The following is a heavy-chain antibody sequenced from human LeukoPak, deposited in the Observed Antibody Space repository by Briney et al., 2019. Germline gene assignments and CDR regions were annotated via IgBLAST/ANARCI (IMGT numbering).Heavy chain of an antibody. Sequence: PGGSLRLSCAASGFTFSSYGMHWVRQAPGKGLEWVAVVSYDGSNKYYADSVKGRFTISRDNSKNTLYLQMNSLRAEDTAVYYCAKEIKGPRNDILTGYYMREPIDYWGQGTLVTVSS. J-gene: IGHJ4*02. V-gene: IGHV3-30*18. CDR2: VSYDGSNK. D-gene: IGHD3-9*01. CDR3: AKEIKGPRNDILTGYYMREPIDY. CDR1: GFTFSSYG.